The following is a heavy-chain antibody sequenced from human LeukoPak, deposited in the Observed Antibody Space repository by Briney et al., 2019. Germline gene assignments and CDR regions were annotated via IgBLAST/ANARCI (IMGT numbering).Heavy chain of an antibody. CDR1: GGSISSGGYY. J-gene: IGHJ6*02. CDR3: ARENGGNSVFYYGMDV. D-gene: IGHD4-23*01. Sequence: SETLSLTCTVSGGSISSGGYYWSWLRQHPGRGLEWIGYIYYSGSTYYNPSLKSRVTISVDTSKNQFSLKLSSVTAADTAVYYCARENGGNSVFYYGMDVWGQGTTVTVSS. V-gene: IGHV4-31*03. CDR2: IYYSGST.